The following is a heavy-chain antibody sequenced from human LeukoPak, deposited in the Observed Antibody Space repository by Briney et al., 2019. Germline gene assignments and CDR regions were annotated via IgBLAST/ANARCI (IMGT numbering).Heavy chain of an antibody. CDR1: GFTFSIYA. Sequence: GGSLRLSCAASGFTFSIYAMSWVRQAPGKGLEWVSAISGRGVSTYYADSVKGRFTISRDNSKNTLYLQINSLRAEDTAVYYCAKDLSGRWLVPGFDYWGQGTLVTVSS. CDR3: AKDLSGRWLVPGFDY. CDR2: ISGRGVST. J-gene: IGHJ4*02. V-gene: IGHV3-23*01. D-gene: IGHD6-19*01.